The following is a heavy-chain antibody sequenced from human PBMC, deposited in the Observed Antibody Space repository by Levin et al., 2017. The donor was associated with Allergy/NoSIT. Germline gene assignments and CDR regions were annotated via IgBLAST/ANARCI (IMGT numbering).Heavy chain of an antibody. Sequence: SGPTLVKPTQTLTLTCTFSGFSLTSSGVSVGWIRQPPGKALEWLALIYWNDDKRYSPALNSRLTITKDTSNNQVVLTMTNLDSVDTATYYCARGYYYGSRSDYNVWFGPWGQGTLVTVSS. V-gene: IGHV2-5*01. D-gene: IGHD3-10*01. CDR1: GFSLTSSGVS. CDR2: IYWNDDK. CDR3: ARGYYYGSRSDYNVWFGP. J-gene: IGHJ5*02.